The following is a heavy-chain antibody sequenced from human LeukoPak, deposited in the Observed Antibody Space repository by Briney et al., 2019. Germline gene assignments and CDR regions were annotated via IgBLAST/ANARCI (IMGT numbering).Heavy chain of an antibody. CDR1: GGTFSSYA. J-gene: IGHJ6*02. Sequence: ASVKVSCKASGGTFSSYAISWVRQAPGQGLEWMGRIIPILGIANYAQKFQGRVTITADKSTSTAYMELSILRSEDTAVYYCARCIGQEAAIYYYGMDVWGQGTTVTVSS. CDR3: ARCIGQEAAIYYYGMDV. CDR2: IIPILGIA. D-gene: IGHD1-26*01. V-gene: IGHV1-69*04.